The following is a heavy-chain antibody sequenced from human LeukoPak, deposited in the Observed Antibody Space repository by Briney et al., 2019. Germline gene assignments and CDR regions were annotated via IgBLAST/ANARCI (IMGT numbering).Heavy chain of an antibody. CDR2: IYYSGST. CDR3: ATHGGERNLYYYYYYMDV. V-gene: IGHV4-61*01. D-gene: IGHD5-24*01. Sequence: SETLSLTCTVSGGSFGSSSYYWSWIRQPPGKGLEWIGYIYYSGSTNYNPSLKSRVTISVDTSKNQFSLKLSSVTAADTAVYYCATHGGERNLYYYYYYMDVWGKGTTVTVSS. CDR1: GGSFGSSSYY. J-gene: IGHJ6*03.